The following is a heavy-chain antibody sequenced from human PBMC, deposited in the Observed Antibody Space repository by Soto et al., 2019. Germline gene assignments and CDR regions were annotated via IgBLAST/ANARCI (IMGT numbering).Heavy chain of an antibody. CDR3: ARGITMVRGVLLDAFDI. D-gene: IGHD3-10*01. CDR2: IIAIFGTA. CDR1: GGTFSSYA. J-gene: IGHJ3*02. V-gene: IGHV1-69*13. Sequence: SVKVSCKASGGTFSSYAISWVRQAPGQGLEWMGGIIAIFGTADYAQKFQGRVTITADESTSTAYMELSSLRSDDTAVYYCARGITMVRGVLLDAFDIWGQGKMVTVS.